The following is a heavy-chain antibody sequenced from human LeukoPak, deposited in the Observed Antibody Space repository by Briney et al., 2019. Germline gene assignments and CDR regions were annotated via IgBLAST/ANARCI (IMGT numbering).Heavy chain of an antibody. CDR3: ARDLDRSWYPRGWFDP. V-gene: IGHV4-39*07. Sequence: PSETLSLTCTVSGDSISNSDYYWGWIRQPPGKGLEWIGSIYYSGSTNYNPSLKSRVTISVDTSKNQFSLKLSSLTAADTAVYYCARDLDRSWYPRGWFDPWGQGTLVTVSS. D-gene: IGHD6-13*01. CDR1: GDSISNSDYY. CDR2: IYYSGST. J-gene: IGHJ5*02.